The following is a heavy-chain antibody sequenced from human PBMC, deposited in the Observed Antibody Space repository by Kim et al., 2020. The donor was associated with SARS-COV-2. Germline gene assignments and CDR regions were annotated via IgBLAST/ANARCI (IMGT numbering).Heavy chain of an antibody. D-gene: IGHD4-17*01. Sequence: SVKGRLTISRDNSKNTLYLQMNSLRAEDTAVYYCAKEDGDCDCLGYFDYWGQGTMVTVSS. J-gene: IGHJ4*03. V-gene: IGHV3-23*01. CDR3: AKEDGDCDCLGYFDY.